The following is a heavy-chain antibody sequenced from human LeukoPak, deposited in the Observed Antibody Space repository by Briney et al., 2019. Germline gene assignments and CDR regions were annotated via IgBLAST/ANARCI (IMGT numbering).Heavy chain of an antibody. V-gene: IGHV1-2*06. CDR2: INPNSGGT. J-gene: IGHJ4*02. D-gene: IGHD2-15*01. CDR1: GHSLTGYY. CDR3: ARDLEALAAIDY. Sequence: ASVHVPCKASGHSLTGYYIHLVQQAPGQLLETMGRINPNSGGTNYAQKFQVRLTMTRDTSISTAYMELSRLTSDDTAVYFCARDLEALAAIDYWGQGTLVTVSS.